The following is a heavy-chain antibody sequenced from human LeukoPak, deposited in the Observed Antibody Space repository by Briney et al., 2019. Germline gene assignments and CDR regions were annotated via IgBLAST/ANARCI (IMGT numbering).Heavy chain of an antibody. D-gene: IGHD6-19*01. V-gene: IGHV3-9*01. CDR1: GFTFDDYA. CDR2: ISWNSGSI. Sequence: GGSLRLSCAASGFTFDDYAMHWVRQAPGKGLEWVSGISWNSGSIGYADSVKGRFTISRDNAKNSLYLQMNSLRAEDTALYYCARAIAVAGLWFDPWGQGTLVTVSS. CDR3: ARAIAVAGLWFDP. J-gene: IGHJ5*02.